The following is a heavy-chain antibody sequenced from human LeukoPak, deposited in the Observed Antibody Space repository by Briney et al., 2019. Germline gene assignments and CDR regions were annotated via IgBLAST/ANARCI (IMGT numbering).Heavy chain of an antibody. Sequence: SETLSLTCTVSGGSISSSGYYWGWIRQPPGKGLEWIGSIYYSGSTYYNPSLKSRVTIPVDTSKNQFSLKLSSVTAADTAVYYCARHLSYSSSSDFDYWGQGTLVTVSS. CDR2: IYYSGST. CDR3: ARHLSYSSSSDFDY. CDR1: GGSISSSGYY. J-gene: IGHJ4*02. V-gene: IGHV4-39*01. D-gene: IGHD6-6*01.